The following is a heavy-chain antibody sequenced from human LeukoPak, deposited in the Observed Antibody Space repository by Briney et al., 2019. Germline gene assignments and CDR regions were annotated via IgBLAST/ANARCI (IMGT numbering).Heavy chain of an antibody. Sequence: PGGSLRLSCAASGFTFSSYGMHWVRQAPGKGLEWVAAISGSGGSTYYADSVKGRFTISRDNSKSTLYLQMNTLRAEDAAVYYCASSGYCSGGNCYLRYWYFDLWGRGTLVTVSS. J-gene: IGHJ2*01. D-gene: IGHD2-15*01. CDR3: ASSGYCSGGNCYLRYWYFDL. CDR2: ISGSGGST. CDR1: GFTFSSYG. V-gene: IGHV3-23*01.